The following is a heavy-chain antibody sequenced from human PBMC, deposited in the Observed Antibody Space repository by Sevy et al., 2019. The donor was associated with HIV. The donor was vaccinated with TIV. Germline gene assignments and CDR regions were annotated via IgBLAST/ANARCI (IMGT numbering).Heavy chain of an antibody. CDR3: ANHASDYDSSGYLERDAFYI. V-gene: IGHV3-53*01. D-gene: IGHD3-22*01. Sequence: GGSLRLSCAASGFTVSDNYMSWVRQAPGKGLEWVSVIYSDGSTYYADSVKVRFTISGDNSKNTRYLQMNSRRAEDTAVYYCANHASDYDSSGYLERDAFYIWGRGTMVTVSS. J-gene: IGHJ3*02. CDR1: GFTVSDNY. CDR2: IYSDGST.